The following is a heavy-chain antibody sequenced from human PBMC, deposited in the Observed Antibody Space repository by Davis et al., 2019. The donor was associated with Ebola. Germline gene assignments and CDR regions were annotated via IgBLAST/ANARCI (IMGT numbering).Heavy chain of an antibody. Sequence: GESLKISCAASGFTFSTYGMTWVRQAPGKGLEWVSHINSGGSYISYTDSVKGRFIISRDNAKNSLDLQMNNLRADDAAVYYCARDPIQASRVYVSGDYWGQGTLVTVSS. CDR3: ARDPIQASRVYVSGDY. J-gene: IGHJ4*02. V-gene: IGHV3-21*05. CDR1: GFTFSTYG. CDR2: INSGGSYI. D-gene: IGHD5/OR15-5a*01.